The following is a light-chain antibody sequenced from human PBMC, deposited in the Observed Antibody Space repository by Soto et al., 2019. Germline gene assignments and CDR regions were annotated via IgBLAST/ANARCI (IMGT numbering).Light chain of an antibody. CDR3: SSYATISPYV. J-gene: IGLJ1*01. V-gene: IGLV2-14*01. CDR2: EVS. Sequence: QSALTQPASVSGSPGQSITISCTGTSNDVGGYNYVSWYQQHPGKAPKLVIYEVSHRPSGISDRFSGSKSGNTASLTISGLQVEDEADYYCSSYATISPYVFGPGTKLTVL. CDR1: SNDVGGYNY.